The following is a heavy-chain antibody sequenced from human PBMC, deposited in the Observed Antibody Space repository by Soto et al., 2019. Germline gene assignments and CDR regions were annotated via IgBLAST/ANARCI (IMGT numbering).Heavy chain of an antibody. V-gene: IGHV2-5*02. CDR2: ISWDDDK. CDR1: GFSLSTSGVG. D-gene: IGHD3-22*01. J-gene: IGHJ4*01. CDR3: AHYTNLYDMSGYYLYYFEY. Sequence: SRPTLANPTQTLTRSCTFSGFSLSTSGVGVRWIRQPPGKGLARLSLISWDDDKRYSPSLKSRITVTKDTSKNEVGLTSTSMEAVDPATYYCAHYTNLYDMSGYYLYYFEYCGQGT.